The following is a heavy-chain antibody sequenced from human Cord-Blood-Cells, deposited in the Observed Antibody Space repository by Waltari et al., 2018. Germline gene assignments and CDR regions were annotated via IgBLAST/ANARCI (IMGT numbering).Heavy chain of an antibody. Sequence: QVQLVQSGAEVKKTGASVKVSCKASGYTFTSYGISWVQQAPGQGLEWMGWISAYKGNTTYAQRPQRGDTMTTATSTSTAYMELRSLRSDDTAVYYCAEVVPAATWIDPWGQGTLVTVSS. V-gene: IGHV1-18*01. CDR2: ISAYKGNT. J-gene: IGHJ5*02. D-gene: IGHD2-2*01. CDR1: GYTFTSYG. CDR3: AEVVPAATWIDP.